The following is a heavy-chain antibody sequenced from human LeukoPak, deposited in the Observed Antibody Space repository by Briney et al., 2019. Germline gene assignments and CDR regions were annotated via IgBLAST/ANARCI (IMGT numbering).Heavy chain of an antibody. CDR2: ISSSSSTI. CDR1: GFTFTTYW. J-gene: IGHJ3*02. CDR3: ARDLVSGSYAGYAFDI. D-gene: IGHD3-16*01. V-gene: IGHV3-48*01. Sequence: GESLRLSCAASGFTFTTYWMSWVRQAPGKGLEWVSYISSSSSTIYYADSVKGRFTISRDNAKNSLYLQMNSLRAEDTAVYYCARDLVSGSYAGYAFDIWGQGTMVTVSS.